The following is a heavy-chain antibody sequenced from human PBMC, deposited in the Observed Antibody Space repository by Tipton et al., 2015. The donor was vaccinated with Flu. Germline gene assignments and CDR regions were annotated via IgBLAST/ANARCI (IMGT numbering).Heavy chain of an antibody. V-gene: IGHV3-30*04. J-gene: IGHJ5*02. CDR2: VSYDGGDT. CDR3: ARDYLWFVERTGDNCFDP. Sequence: QLVQSGGGVVQPGRSLGLSCAASGFTFSSYAMHLVRQAPGKGLEWVAVVSYDGGDTYYADSVKGRFTISRDNSKNMLYLQMNSLRVEDTAVYYCARDYLWFVERTGDNCFDPWGQGTMVTVSS. CDR1: GFTFSSYA. D-gene: IGHD3-10*01.